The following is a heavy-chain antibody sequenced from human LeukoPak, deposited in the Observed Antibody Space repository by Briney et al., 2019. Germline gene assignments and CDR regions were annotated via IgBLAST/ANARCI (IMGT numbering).Heavy chain of an antibody. CDR1: GYTFTSYD. D-gene: IGHD5-12*01. CDR2: MNPNSGNT. J-gene: IGHJ4*02. V-gene: IGHV1-8*01. Sequence: ASVKVSCKASGYTFTSYDINWVRQATGQGLEWMGWMNPNSGNTGYAQKFQGRVTTTRNTSISTAYMELSSLRSEDTAVYYCATSFSGYDWAAFDYWGQGTLVTVSS. CDR3: ATSFSGYDWAAFDY.